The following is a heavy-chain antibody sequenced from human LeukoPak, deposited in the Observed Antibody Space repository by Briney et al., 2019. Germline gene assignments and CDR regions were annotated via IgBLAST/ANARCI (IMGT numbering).Heavy chain of an antibody. V-gene: IGHV4-4*02. CDR2: IYHSGST. CDR1: GGSISSSNW. CDR3: ARVIVVVVAAQGYFDY. Sequence: SGTLSLTCAVSGGSISSSNWWSWVRPPPGKGLEWIGEIYHSGSTNYNPSLKSRVTISVDKSKNQFSLKLSSVTAADTAVYYCARVIVVVVAAQGYFDYWGQGTLVTVSS. J-gene: IGHJ4*02. D-gene: IGHD2-15*01.